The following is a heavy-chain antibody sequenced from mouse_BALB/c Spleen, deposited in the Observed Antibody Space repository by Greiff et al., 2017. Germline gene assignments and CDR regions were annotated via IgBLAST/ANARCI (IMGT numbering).Heavy chain of an antibody. Sequence: VQLQQPGAELVKPGTSVKLSCKASGYNFTSYWINWVKLRPGQGLEWIGDIYPGSGSTNYNEKFKSKATLTVDTSSSTAYMQLSSLASEDSALYYCARERDSSGPFAYWGQGTLVTVSA. CDR3: ARERDSSGPFAY. J-gene: IGHJ3*01. V-gene: IGHV1-55*01. CDR2: IYPGSGST. D-gene: IGHD3-2*01. CDR1: GYNFTSYW.